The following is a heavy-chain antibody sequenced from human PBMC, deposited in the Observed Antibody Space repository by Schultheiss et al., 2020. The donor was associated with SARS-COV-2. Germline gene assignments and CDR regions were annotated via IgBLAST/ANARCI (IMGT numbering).Heavy chain of an antibody. J-gene: IGHJ4*02. CDR3: ARVEGYCSTTSCLIDY. CDR2: ISSSSSYT. Sequence: GESLKISCAASGFTFSDYYMSWIRQAPGKGLEWVSYISSSSSYTNYADSVKGRFTISRDNAKNSLYLQMNSLRAEDTAVYYCARVEGYCSTTSCLIDYWGQGTLVTVSS. CDR1: GFTFSDYY. V-gene: IGHV3-11*06. D-gene: IGHD2-2*01.